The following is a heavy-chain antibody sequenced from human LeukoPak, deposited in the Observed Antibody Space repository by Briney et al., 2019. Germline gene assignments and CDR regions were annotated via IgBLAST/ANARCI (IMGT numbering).Heavy chain of an antibody. CDR2: ISSSSSTI. CDR1: GFTFGSYS. J-gene: IGHJ6*03. V-gene: IGHV3-48*01. CDR3: ARDSYNWNGLIAYYYYYYMDV. Sequence: GGSLRLSCAASGFTFGSYSMNWVRQAPGKGLEWVSYISSSSSTIYYADSVKGRFTISRDNAKNSLYLQMNSLRAEDTAVYYCARDSYNWNGLIAYYYYYYMDVWGKGTTVTVSS. D-gene: IGHD1-1*01.